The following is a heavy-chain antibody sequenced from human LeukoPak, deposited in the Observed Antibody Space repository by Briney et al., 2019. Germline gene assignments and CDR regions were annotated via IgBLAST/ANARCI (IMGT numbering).Heavy chain of an antibody. D-gene: IGHD4-11*01. Sequence: SVKVSCKASGGTFSSYAISWVRQAPGQGLEWMGGIIPIFGTANYAQKFQGRVTITADESTSTAYMELSSLRSEDTAVYYCARSYAPATVTYYYMDVWGKGTTVTVSS. V-gene: IGHV1-69*13. CDR2: IIPIFGTA. CDR3: ARSYAPATVTYYYMDV. J-gene: IGHJ6*03. CDR1: GGTFSSYA.